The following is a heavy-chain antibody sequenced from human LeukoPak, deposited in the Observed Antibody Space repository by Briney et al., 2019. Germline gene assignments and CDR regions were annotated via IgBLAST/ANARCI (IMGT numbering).Heavy chain of an antibody. J-gene: IGHJ4*02. CDR3: ARRRDFDY. Sequence: GGSLRLSCAASGFTFSTYAMHWVRQAPGKGLEWLAVISYDGSNKYYADSVKGRFTISRDNSKHTLYLQMNSLRAEDTAVYYCARRRDFDYWGQGTLVAVSS. V-gene: IGHV3-30*01. CDR2: ISYDGSNK. D-gene: IGHD6-6*01. CDR1: GFTFSTYA.